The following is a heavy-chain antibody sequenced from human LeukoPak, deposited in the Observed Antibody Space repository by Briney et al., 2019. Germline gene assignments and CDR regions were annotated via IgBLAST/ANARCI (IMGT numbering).Heavy chain of an antibody. CDR1: GGSISSSSYY. CDR2: IYYSGST. Sequence: SETLSLTCTASGGSISSSSYYWGWIRQPPGKGLEWIGYIYYSGSTNYNPSLKSRVTISVDTSKNQFSLKLSSVTATDTAVYYCARDGDSSSSYDYWGQGTLVTVSS. V-gene: IGHV4-61*01. J-gene: IGHJ4*02. D-gene: IGHD6-6*01. CDR3: ARDGDSSSSYDY.